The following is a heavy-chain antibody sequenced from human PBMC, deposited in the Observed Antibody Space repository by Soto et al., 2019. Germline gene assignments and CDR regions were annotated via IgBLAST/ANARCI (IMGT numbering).Heavy chain of an antibody. CDR3: ARDHGGGGLALEY. Sequence: DLEESGGGLVKPGGSLRLSCTASGFTFSDYYMSWIRQAPGKGLEWISDISDSGRITHHADSVEERFTISRDNAKDSLYLQLNNLRPEDSAIYYCARDHGGGGLALEYWGQGTLVSVSS. D-gene: IGHD3-16*01. CDR2: ISDSGRIT. V-gene: IGHV3-11*01. J-gene: IGHJ4*02. CDR1: GFTFSDYY.